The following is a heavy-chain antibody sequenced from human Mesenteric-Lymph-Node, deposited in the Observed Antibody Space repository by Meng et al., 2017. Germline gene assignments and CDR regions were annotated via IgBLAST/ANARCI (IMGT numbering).Heavy chain of an antibody. CDR1: GGSFSGYY. CDR3: ARSSAPEYYFDY. J-gene: IGHJ4*02. D-gene: IGHD2-15*01. V-gene: IGHV4-34*01. Sequence: SETLSLTCAVYGGSFSGYYWSWIRRPPGKGLEWIGSIYPSDSTYYNPSLKTRVTISLDGSKNQFSLKLSSVTAADTALYYCARSSAPEYYFDYWGQGTLVTVS. CDR2: IYPSDST.